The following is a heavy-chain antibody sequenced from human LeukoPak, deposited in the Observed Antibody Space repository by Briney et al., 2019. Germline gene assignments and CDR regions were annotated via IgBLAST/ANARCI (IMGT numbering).Heavy chain of an antibody. D-gene: IGHD6-25*01. CDR3: ARAAPFDP. Sequence: SETLSLTCAVSGYSISSGYYWGWIRQPPGKGLEWIGSIYHSGSTYYNPSLKSRVTISVDTSKNQFSLKLSSVTAADTAVYYCARAAPFDPWGQGTLVTVSS. CDR2: IYHSGST. J-gene: IGHJ5*02. CDR1: GYSISSGYY. V-gene: IGHV4-38-2*01.